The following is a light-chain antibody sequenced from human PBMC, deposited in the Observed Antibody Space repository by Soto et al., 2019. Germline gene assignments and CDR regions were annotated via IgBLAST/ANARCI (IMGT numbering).Light chain of an antibody. CDR2: WAA. J-gene: IGKJ4*01. V-gene: IGKV4-1*01. CDR3: QQYYITPLT. CDR1: QSVLYSTNNKNY. Sequence: DIVMTQSPDSLAVSLGERATINCKSSQSVLYSTNNKNYLAWYQQKRGQPPKLLNYWAATRESGVPDRFSGSGSGTDFTLTISSLQAEDVAVYYCQQYYITPLTFGGGTKVEI.